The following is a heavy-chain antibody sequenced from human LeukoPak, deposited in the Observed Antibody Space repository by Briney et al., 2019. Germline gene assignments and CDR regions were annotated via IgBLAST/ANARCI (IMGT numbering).Heavy chain of an antibody. CDR2: DGSIT. D-gene: IGHD4-17*01. V-gene: IGHV3-30*01. Sequence: DGSITNYADSVKGRFSISRDNSKNTLYLQMNSLRTEDTAVYYCAREDTVTCIDYWGQGTLVTVSS. CDR3: AREDTVTCIDY. J-gene: IGHJ4*02.